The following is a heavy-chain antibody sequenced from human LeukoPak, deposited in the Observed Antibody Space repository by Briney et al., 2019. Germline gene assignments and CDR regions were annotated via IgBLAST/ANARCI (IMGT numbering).Heavy chain of an antibody. D-gene: IGHD5-12*01. CDR1: GYTFTSYG. CDR3: AREMDIVATTLFDY. J-gene: IGHJ4*02. Sequence: ASVKVSCKASGYTFTSYGISWVRQAPGQGLEWMGWISAYNGNTNYAQKLQGRVTMTTDTSTSTAYMELRSLRSDDTAVYYCAREMDIVATTLFDYWGQGTLVTVSS. V-gene: IGHV1-18*01. CDR2: ISAYNGNT.